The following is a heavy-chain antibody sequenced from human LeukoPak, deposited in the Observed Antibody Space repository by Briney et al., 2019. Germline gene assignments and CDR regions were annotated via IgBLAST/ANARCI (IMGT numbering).Heavy chain of an antibody. J-gene: IGHJ5*02. CDR1: GYTFTSYG. V-gene: IGHV1-8*02. CDR2: MNPNSGNT. D-gene: IGHD3-3*01. CDR3: ARSPTFAYYDFWSGYRRSGAIRFDP. Sequence: GASVKVSCKASGYTFTSYGISWVRQAPGQGLEWMGWMNPNSGNTGYAQKFQGRVTMTRNTSISTAYMELSSLRSEDTAVYYCARSPTFAYYDFWSGYRRSGAIRFDPWGQGTLVTVSS.